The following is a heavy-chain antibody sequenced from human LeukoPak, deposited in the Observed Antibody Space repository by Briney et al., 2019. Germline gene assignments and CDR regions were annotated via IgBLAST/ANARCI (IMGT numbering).Heavy chain of an antibody. CDR3: ARGRIAAAGTWDY. CDR2: MNPNSGNT. Sequence: ASVKVSCKASGYTFTSYDINWVRQATGQGLEWMRWMNPNSGNTGYAQKFQGRVTMTRNTSISTAYMELSSLRSEDTAVYYCARGRIAAAGTWDYWGQGTLVTVSS. J-gene: IGHJ4*02. D-gene: IGHD6-13*01. V-gene: IGHV1-8*02. CDR1: GYTFTSYD.